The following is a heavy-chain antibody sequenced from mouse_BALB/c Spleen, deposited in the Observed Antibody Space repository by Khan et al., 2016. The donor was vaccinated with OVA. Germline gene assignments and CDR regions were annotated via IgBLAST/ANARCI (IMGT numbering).Heavy chain of an antibody. V-gene: IGHV5-17*02. D-gene: IGHD2-3*01. Sequence: EVELVESGGGLVQPGGSRKLSCAASGFTFSGFGMHWVRQAPERGLEWVAYISSGSNTIYYADTVKDRFTISRDNHKNTLFLQMTSLRSEDTAMYFCARTGYYYFDYWGQGTTLTVSS. CDR1: GFTFSGFG. CDR2: ISSGSNTI. J-gene: IGHJ2*01. CDR3: ARTGYYYFDY.